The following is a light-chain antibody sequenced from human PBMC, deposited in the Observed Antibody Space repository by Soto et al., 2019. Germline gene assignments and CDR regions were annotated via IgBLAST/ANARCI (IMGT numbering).Light chain of an antibody. V-gene: IGLV2-14*01. CDR1: SSDVGGYKY. CDR3: ASYTSSSTALI. J-gene: IGLJ2*01. Sequence: QSALTQPASVSGSPGQSITISCTGTSSDVGGYKYVSWYQQHPDKAPKLIIFEVSNRPSGISSRFSGSTSGNTASLTISGLQAEDEADYYCASYTSSSTALIFGRGTKLTVL. CDR2: EVS.